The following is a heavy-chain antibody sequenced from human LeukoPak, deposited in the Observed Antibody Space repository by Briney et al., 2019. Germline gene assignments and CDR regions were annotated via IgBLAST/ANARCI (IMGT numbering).Heavy chain of an antibody. V-gene: IGHV3-11*01. D-gene: IGHD1-14*01. J-gene: IGHJ4*02. CDR2: IGASGSTI. Sequence: NPGGSLRLSCAASGFTFSDYYMSWIRQAPGKGLEWVSYIGASGSTIYYADSVQGRFTISRDNAKNSLYLQMNSLRAEDTAVYYCARDGAIGTTFDSWGQGTLVTVSS. CDR3: ARDGAIGTTFDS. CDR1: GFTFSDYY.